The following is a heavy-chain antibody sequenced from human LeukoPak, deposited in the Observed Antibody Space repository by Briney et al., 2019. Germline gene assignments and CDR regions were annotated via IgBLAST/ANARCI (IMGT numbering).Heavy chain of an antibody. J-gene: IGHJ5*02. Sequence: ASVKVSCKASGYTFTSYYMHWVRQAPGQGLEWMGIINPSGGSTSYAQKFQGRVTMTRDTSTSTVYMELSSLRSEDTAVYYCARDAPTVMGVNWFDPWGQGTLVTVSS. CDR1: GYTFTSYY. CDR2: INPSGGST. V-gene: IGHV1-46*01. D-gene: IGHD4-11*01. CDR3: ARDAPTVMGVNWFDP.